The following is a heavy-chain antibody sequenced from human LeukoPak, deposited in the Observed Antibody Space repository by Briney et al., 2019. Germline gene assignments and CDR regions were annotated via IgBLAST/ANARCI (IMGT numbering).Heavy chain of an antibody. J-gene: IGHJ6*02. CDR3: AGDDRRYYDFWSGNYYGMDV. D-gene: IGHD3-3*01. CDR1: GGSFSGYY. V-gene: IGHV4-34*01. CDR2: INHSGST. Sequence: PSETLSLTCAVYGGSFSGYYWSWIRQPPGKGLEWIGEINHSGSTNYNPSLKSRVTISVDTSKNQFSLKLSSVTAADTAVYYCAGDDRRYYDFWSGNYYGMDVWGQGTTVTVSS.